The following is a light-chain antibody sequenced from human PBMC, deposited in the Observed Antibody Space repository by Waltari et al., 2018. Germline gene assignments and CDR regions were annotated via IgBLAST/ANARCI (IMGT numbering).Light chain of an antibody. Sequence: TQPPSMSGAPGQRVTISCTGSSSNIGAGHDVHWYQVFPGTAPKLLIYGNNNRPSGVPDRFSGSKSDTSASLAIGGLQAEDEADYYCQSFDIRLSGGVVFGGGTKVTVL. V-gene: IGLV1-40*01. CDR2: GNN. CDR1: SSNIGAGHD. J-gene: IGLJ3*02. CDR3: QSFDIRLSGGVV.